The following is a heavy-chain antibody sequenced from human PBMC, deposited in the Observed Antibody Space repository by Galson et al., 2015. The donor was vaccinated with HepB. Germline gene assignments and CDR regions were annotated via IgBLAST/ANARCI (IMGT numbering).Heavy chain of an antibody. V-gene: IGHV1-2*02. Sequence: SVKVSCKASGFRFTDHYMHRVRQAPGQGLEWLGWINSRTGETNYAQNFEDRVTLTRDTSISTAYMELTGLKPDDTAIYHCARAYGGSATDYWGQGSLVIVSS. CDR2: INSRTGET. J-gene: IGHJ4*02. CDR3: ARAYGGSATDY. CDR1: GFRFTDHY. D-gene: IGHD3-10*01.